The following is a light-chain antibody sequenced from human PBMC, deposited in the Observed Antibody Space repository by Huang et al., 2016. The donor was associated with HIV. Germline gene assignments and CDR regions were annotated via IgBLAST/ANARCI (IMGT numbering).Light chain of an antibody. CDR1: QAIGTY. CDR2: GAS. Sequence: IQLTQSPTSLSASVGDRVAIACRASQAIGTYLNWFQQKPGRAPKLLISGASSLHSGIPSRFTGSGSGTEFTLTIRGLQFDDFATYFCQQSYSALITFGQGTRLEMK. V-gene: IGKV1-39*01. CDR3: QQSYSALIT. J-gene: IGKJ5*01.